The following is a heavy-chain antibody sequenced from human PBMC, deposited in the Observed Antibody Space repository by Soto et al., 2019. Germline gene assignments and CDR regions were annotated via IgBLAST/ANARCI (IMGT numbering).Heavy chain of an antibody. V-gene: IGHV4-59*08. Sequence: SEILSLTCTVSGGSVSSYYWSWIRQPPGKGLEWIGYIYYSGSTKYNPSLKSRVTMSVDTSNNQFSLKMSSVTAADTAVYYCARVVYSSGWYGQFDYWGQGTLVTVSS. J-gene: IGHJ4*02. CDR1: GGSVSSYY. D-gene: IGHD6-19*01. CDR3: ARVVYSSGWYGQFDY. CDR2: IYYSGST.